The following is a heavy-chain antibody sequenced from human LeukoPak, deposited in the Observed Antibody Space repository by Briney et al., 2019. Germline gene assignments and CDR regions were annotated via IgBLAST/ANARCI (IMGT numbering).Heavy chain of an antibody. J-gene: IGHJ5*02. Sequence: SQTLSLTCAVSGGSISSGGYSWSWIRQLPGKGLEWIGYIYHSGSTYYNPSLKSRVTISVDRSKNQFSLKLSSVTAADTAVYYCARDTRITMVRGVTYSWFDPWGQGTLVTVSS. CDR3: ARDTRITMVRGVTYSWFDP. CDR2: IYHSGST. D-gene: IGHD3-10*01. CDR1: GGSISSGGYS. V-gene: IGHV4-30-2*01.